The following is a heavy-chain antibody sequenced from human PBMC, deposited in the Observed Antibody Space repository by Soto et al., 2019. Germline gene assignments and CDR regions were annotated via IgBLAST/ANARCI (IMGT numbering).Heavy chain of an antibody. CDR2: ISSSGSTI. D-gene: IGHD1-26*01. Sequence: EVQLVESGGGLVQPGGSLRLSCAASGFTFSSYEMNWVRQAPGKGLEWVSYISSSGSTIYYADSVKGRFTISRDNAKNSLYLQMNSLRAEDTAVYYCAREMKWELPGWYFVYWGQGTLVTVSS. J-gene: IGHJ4*02. V-gene: IGHV3-48*03. CDR3: AREMKWELPGWYFVY. CDR1: GFTFSSYE.